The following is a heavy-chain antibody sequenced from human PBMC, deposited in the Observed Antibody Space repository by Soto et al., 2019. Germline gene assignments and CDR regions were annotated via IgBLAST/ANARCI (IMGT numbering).Heavy chain of an antibody. CDR3: AKNYGNAFDI. CDR1: GGSISSSSYY. V-gene: IGHV4-61*05. J-gene: IGHJ3*02. Sequence: PSETLSLTCTVSGGSISSSSYYWGWIRQPPGKGLEWIGYNYYSGSTNYNPSLKSRVTISVDTSKNQFSLKLSSVTAADTAVYYCAKNYGNAFDIWGQGTMVTVSS. D-gene: IGHD3-10*01. CDR2: NYYSGST.